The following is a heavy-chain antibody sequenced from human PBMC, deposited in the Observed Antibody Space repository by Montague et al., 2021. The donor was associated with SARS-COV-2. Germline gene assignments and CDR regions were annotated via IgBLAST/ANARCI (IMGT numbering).Heavy chain of an antibody. J-gene: IGHJ4*02. D-gene: IGHD2-15*01. V-gene: IGHV4-59*08. Sequence: SETLSLTCTVSGGSISSFYWSWFRQPPGKGLEWIGYISDSGSTNYNLSLTSRVTMSVDTSKNQFSLEVNSVTAADTAVYYCARHYSATLPAVYWGQGTLVTVSS. CDR1: GGSISSFY. CDR3: ARHYSATLPAVY. CDR2: ISDSGST.